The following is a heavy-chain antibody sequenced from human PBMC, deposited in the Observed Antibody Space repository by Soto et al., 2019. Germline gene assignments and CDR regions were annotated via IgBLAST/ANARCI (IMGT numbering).Heavy chain of an antibody. CDR2: ITSGRSII. V-gene: IGHV3-48*02. CDR1: GFTFIDYT. J-gene: IGHJ4*02. D-gene: IGHD6-13*01. Sequence: GGSLRLSCAASGFTFIDYTMNWVRQAPGKGLEWVSYITSGRSIIYYTDSVKGRFTISRDNAEKSLYLQMDSLRDEDTAVYFCARGTMQLWYDYFDYWGQGTLVTVSS. CDR3: ARGTMQLWYDYFDY.